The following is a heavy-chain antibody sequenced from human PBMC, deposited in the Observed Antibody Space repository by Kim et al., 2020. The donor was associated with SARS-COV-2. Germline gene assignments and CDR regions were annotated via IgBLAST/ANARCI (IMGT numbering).Heavy chain of an antibody. Sequence: AEAVEGRFTISRDNSKTTLYLQMNSLEAEDTAIYYCAKENSASCYSQIGSWGQGTPVTVSS. CDR3: AKENSASCYSQIGS. D-gene: IGHD2-2*02. J-gene: IGHJ5*02. V-gene: IGHV3-23*01.